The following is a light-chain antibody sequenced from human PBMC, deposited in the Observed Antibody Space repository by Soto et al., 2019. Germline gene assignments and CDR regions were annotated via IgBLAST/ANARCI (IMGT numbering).Light chain of an antibody. V-gene: IGKV1-5*02. CDR1: QSISSW. J-gene: IGKJ2*01. CDR3: QQYDSSSPT. CDR2: DAS. Sequence: DIQMTQSPSTLSASVGDRVTIICRASQSISSWLAWYQQKPGKAPKLLIYDASSLESGVPSRFSGSGSGTEFTLTISSLQPDDFATYYCQQYDSSSPTFGQGTKLEIK.